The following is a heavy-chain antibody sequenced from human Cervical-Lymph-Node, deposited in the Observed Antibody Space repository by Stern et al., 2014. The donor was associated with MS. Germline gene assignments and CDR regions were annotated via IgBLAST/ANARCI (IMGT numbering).Heavy chain of an antibody. CDR3: ALSSETSDRWYSLGYDL. CDR2: IFPVFGTP. CDR1: GGTFSKFP. J-gene: IGHJ5*02. D-gene: IGHD6-13*01. V-gene: IGHV1-69*01. Sequence: VQLEESGAEVTKPGSSVKVSCKASGGTFSKFPSSWVRQAPGQGLEWMGGIFPVFGTPTYAQEFRGRVTITADVSMSTVYMELSSLRSDDTAVYYCALSSETSDRWYSLGYDLWGQGTLVTVSS.